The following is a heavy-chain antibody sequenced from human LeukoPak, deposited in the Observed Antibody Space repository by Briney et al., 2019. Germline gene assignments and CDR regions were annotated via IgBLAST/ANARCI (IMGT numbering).Heavy chain of an antibody. CDR2: IWYDGSNK. CDR1: GFTFSSYG. D-gene: IGHD5-24*01. J-gene: IGHJ4*02. Sequence: GGSLRLSCAASGFTFSSYGMHRVRQAPGKGLEWVAVIWYDGSNKYYADSVKGQFTISRDNSKNTLYLQMNSLRAEDTAVYYCARAAWLDYWGQGTLVTVSS. CDR3: ARAAWLDY. V-gene: IGHV3-33*01.